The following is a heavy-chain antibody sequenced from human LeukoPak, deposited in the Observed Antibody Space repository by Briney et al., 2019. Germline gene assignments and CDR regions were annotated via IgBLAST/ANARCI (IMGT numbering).Heavy chain of an antibody. CDR2: ISAYNGNT. Sequence: GASVKVSCKASGYTFTSYGISWVRQAPGQGLEWMGWISAYNGNTNYAQKLQGRVTMTTDTSTSTAYMELRSLRSDDTAVYYCARDRWTTTIFGVDPHFDYWGQGTLVTVSS. J-gene: IGHJ4*02. V-gene: IGHV1-18*01. D-gene: IGHD3-3*01. CDR1: GYTFTSYG. CDR3: ARDRWTTTIFGVDPHFDY.